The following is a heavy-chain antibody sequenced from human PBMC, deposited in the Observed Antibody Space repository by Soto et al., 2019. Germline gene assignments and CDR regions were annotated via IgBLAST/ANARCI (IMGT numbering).Heavy chain of an antibody. Sequence: ASVKVSCKASGYTSTSYAMHWVRQAPGQRLEWMGWINAGNGNTKYSQKFQGRVTITRDTSASTAYMELSSLRSEDTAVYYCARLQGYCGGDCYSGGLDAFDIWG. CDR3: ARLQGYCGGDCYSGGLDAFDI. V-gene: IGHV1-3*01. J-gene: IGHJ3*02. D-gene: IGHD2-21*02. CDR2: INAGNGNT. CDR1: GYTSTSYA.